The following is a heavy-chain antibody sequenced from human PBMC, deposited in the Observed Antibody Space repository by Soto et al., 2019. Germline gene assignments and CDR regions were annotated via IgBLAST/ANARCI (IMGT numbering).Heavy chain of an antibody. CDR2: IIPIFGTA. CDR3: ARDRGNGYAYDY. J-gene: IGHJ4*02. Sequence: ASVKVSCKASGGTFSSYAISWVRQAPGQGLEWMGGIIPIFGTANYAQKFQGRVTITADKSTSTAYMELSSLRSEDTAVYYCARDRGNGYAYDYWGQGTLVTVSS. V-gene: IGHV1-69*06. D-gene: IGHD5-18*01. CDR1: GGTFSSYA.